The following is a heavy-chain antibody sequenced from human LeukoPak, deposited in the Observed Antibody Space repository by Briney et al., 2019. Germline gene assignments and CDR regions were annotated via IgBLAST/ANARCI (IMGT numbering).Heavy chain of an antibody. CDR2: ISAYNGNT. J-gene: IGHJ4*02. V-gene: IGHV1-18*01. CDR1: GYTFTSYG. CDR3: ARSKPVEMATIDY. Sequence: GASVKVSCKASGYTFTSYGTSWVRQAPGQGLEWMGWISAYNGNTNYAQKLQGRVTMTTDTSTSTAYMELSRLRSDDTAVYYCARSKPVEMATIDYWGQGTLVTVSS. D-gene: IGHD5-24*01.